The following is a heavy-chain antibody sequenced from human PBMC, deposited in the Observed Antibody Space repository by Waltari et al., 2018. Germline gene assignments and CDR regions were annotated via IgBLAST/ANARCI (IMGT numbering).Heavy chain of an antibody. Sequence: ELQLVESGGGLVQPGRSLRLSWAGSELTFSDHNIDCVRQAPGKGLEWVGRTRNTANSYTTEDAASVKGRFTISRDDSKNSLYLQMNSLKTEDTAVYYCARELPGTWFDPWGQGTLVTVSS. V-gene: IGHV3-72*01. CDR2: TRNTANSYTT. CDR3: ARELPGTWFDP. CDR1: ELTFSDHN. D-gene: IGHD1-1*01. J-gene: IGHJ5*02.